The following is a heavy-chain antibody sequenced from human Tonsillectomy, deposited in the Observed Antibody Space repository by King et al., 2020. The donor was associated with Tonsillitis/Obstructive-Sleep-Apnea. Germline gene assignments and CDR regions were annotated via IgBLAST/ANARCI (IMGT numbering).Heavy chain of an antibody. CDR2: IYYSGST. J-gene: IGHJ5*02. CDR1: GGSISSGGYY. CDR3: ANTPGRAACVLFTEQTQSWCDP. D-gene: IGHD4-11*01. V-gene: IGHV4-31*03. Sequence: VQLQESGPGLVKPSQTLSLTCTVSGGSISSGGYYWSWIRQHPGKGLEWIGYIYYSGSTYYNPSLKSRVTISVDTSKNQFSLKLSSVTAADTAVYYCANTPGRAACVLFTEQTQSWCDPWGQGTLVTVSS.